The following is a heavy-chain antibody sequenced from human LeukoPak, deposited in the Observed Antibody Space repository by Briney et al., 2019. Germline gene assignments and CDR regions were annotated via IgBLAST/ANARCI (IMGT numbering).Heavy chain of an antibody. J-gene: IGHJ4*02. CDR1: GFTFRSHA. CDR3: AREDDYGDYPYYFDY. CDR2: IYENGGTT. V-gene: IGHV3-23*01. Sequence: GGSLRLSCVGSGFTFRSHAMSWVRQAPEKGLEFVSGIYENGGTTYYADSVKGRFSISRDNSKNSLYLQMNSLRAEDTAVYYCAREDDYGDYPYYFDYWGQGTLVTVSS. D-gene: IGHD4-17*01.